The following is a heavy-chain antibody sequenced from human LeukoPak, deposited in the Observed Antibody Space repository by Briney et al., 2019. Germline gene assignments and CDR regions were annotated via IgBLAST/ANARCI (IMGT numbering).Heavy chain of an antibody. CDR1: GYSFTSYG. D-gene: IGHD3-3*01. CDR2: IIPIFGTA. V-gene: IGHV1-69*05. J-gene: IGHJ4*02. CDR3: ASGLFYDFWSRFDY. Sequence: PVKVSCKASGYSFTSYGISWVRQAPGQGLEWMGRIIPIFGTANYAQKFQGRVTITTDESTSTAYMELSSLRSEDTAVYYCASGLFYDFWSRFDYWGQGTLVTVSS.